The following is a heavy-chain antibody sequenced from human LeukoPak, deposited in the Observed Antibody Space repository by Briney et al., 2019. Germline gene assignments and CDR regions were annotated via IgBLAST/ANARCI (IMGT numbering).Heavy chain of an antibody. J-gene: IGHJ4*02. CDR3: ARGVSFRMVGTATDFDY. CDR1: GFTFSSFT. CDR2: ITSSSGYI. V-gene: IGHV3-21*01. D-gene: IGHD2-21*02. Sequence: PGGSLRLSCAASGFTFSSFTMNWVRQAPGRGLEWVSSITSSSGYIHYADSVKGRFTISRDNAENSLYLQMNSLRAEDTAVYYCARGVSFRMVGTATDFDYWGQGTLVTVSS.